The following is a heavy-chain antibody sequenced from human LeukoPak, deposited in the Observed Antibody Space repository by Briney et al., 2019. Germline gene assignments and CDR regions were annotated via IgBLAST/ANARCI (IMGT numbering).Heavy chain of an antibody. Sequence: GGSLRLSCAASGFTFSSYAMSWVRQAPGKGLEWVSSISSSSSYIYYADSVKGRFTISRDNAKNSLYLQMNSLRAEDTAVYYCARDGTYYDILTGPSDAFDIWGQGTMVTVSS. D-gene: IGHD3-9*01. CDR3: ARDGTYYDILTGPSDAFDI. CDR1: GFTFSSYA. CDR2: ISSSSSYI. J-gene: IGHJ3*02. V-gene: IGHV3-21*01.